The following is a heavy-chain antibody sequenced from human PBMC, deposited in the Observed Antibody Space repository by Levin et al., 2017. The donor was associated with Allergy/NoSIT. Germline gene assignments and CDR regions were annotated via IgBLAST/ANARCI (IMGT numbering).Heavy chain of an antibody. J-gene: IGHJ4*02. V-gene: IGHV3-23*01. CDR1: GFTFSSYA. Sequence: GGSLRLSCAASGFTFSSYAMSWVRQAPGKGLEWVSAISGSGGSTYYTDSVKGRFTISRDNSKNTLYLQMNSLRAEDTAVYYCAKDHSNYRLKGYFDYWGQGTLVTVSS. CDR3: AKDHSNYRLKGYFDY. D-gene: IGHD4-11*01. CDR2: ISGSGGST.